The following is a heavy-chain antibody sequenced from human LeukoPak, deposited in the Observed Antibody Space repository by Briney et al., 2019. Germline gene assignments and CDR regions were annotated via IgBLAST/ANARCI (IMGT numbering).Heavy chain of an antibody. J-gene: IGHJ4*02. D-gene: IGHD6-13*01. Sequence: ASVKVSCKASGYTFTSYYMHWVRQAPGQGLEWMGIINPSGGSTSYAQKFQGRVTMTRDTSTSTVYMELSSLRSEDTAVYYCARTMYSTVQTGAFDYWGKGTPVTVSS. CDR1: GYTFTSYY. CDR2: INPSGGST. V-gene: IGHV1-46*01. CDR3: ARTMYSTVQTGAFDY.